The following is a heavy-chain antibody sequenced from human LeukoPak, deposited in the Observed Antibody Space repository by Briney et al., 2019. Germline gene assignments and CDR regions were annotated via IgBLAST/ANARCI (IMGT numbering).Heavy chain of an antibody. J-gene: IGHJ4*02. Sequence: PGGSLRLSCAASGFTFNSYTFHWVRQAPGKGLEWVAVISFDTINAYYTDSVKGRFTISRDNAKNSLYLQMNSLRAEDTAVYYCAKESGITMVRGLDYWGQGTLVTVSS. D-gene: IGHD3-10*01. CDR3: AKESGITMVRGLDY. CDR1: GFTFNSYT. CDR2: ISFDTINA. V-gene: IGHV3-30*04.